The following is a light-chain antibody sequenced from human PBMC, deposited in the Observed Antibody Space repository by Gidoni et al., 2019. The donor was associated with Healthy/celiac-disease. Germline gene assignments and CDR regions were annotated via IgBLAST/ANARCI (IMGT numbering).Light chain of an antibody. Sequence: DIQMTQSPSSLSASVGDRVTITCRASQGISNYLAWYQQKPGKVPKLLIYAASTLQSGGPSRFSGSGSGTDCTLTISSLQPEDVATYYCQKYNSAPLFTFXPXTKVDIK. CDR2: AAS. J-gene: IGKJ3*01. CDR3: QKYNSAPLFT. V-gene: IGKV1-27*01. CDR1: QGISNY.